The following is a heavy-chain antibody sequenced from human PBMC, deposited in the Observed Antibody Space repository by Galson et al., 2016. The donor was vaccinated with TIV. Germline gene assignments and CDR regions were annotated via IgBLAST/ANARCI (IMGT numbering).Heavy chain of an antibody. Sequence: ETLSLPCTVSGGSISNSNYYWGWIRQPPGKGLEWIANIYYSGITYYDASLKSRVTISVDTSKNQFSLKLNSVIAPDTAVYYCARLWYGEYIDYWAREPGSPSPQ. CDR3: ARLWYGEYIDY. CDR2: IYYSGIT. D-gene: IGHD3-10*01. J-gene: IGHJ4*02. V-gene: IGHV4-39*01. CDR1: GGSISNSNYY.